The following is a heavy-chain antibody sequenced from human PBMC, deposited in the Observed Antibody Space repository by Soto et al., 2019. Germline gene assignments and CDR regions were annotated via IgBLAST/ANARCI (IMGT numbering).Heavy chain of an antibody. D-gene: IGHD1-26*01. CDR3: SGAESPDTAYFSLY. J-gene: IGHJ4*02. CDR2: SRDKAQGYST. V-gene: IGHV3-72*01. Sequence: GGSLRLSCAGSGFTLSDHYIDWVRQAPGKGLEWVSRSRDKAQGYSTAYAASVKGRFTTSRDESKNSVYLQMNSLNIEDSAVYYCSGAESPDTAYFSLYWGQGTPVTVSS. CDR1: GFTLSDHY.